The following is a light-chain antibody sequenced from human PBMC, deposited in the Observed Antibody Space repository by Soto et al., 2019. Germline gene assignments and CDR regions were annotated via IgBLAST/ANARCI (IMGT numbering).Light chain of an antibody. CDR1: SSDIGGYNY. J-gene: IGLJ2*01. CDR2: DVT. CDR3: SSYTSSSTLI. Sequence: QSALTQPASVSGSPGQSITISCTGTSSDIGGYNYVSWYQQHPDKVPKLMIYDVTNRPSGVSNRFSGSKSGNTASLTISGLQAEDEADYYCSSYTSSSTLIFGGGNKVTVL. V-gene: IGLV2-14*01.